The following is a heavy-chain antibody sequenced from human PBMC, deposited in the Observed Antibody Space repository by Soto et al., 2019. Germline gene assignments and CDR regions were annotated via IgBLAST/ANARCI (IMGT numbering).Heavy chain of an antibody. V-gene: IGHV4-61*01. CDR1: GGSVSSGSYY. CDR3: AGDVLYSSSSGVDYYYGMDV. CDR2: IYYSGST. D-gene: IGHD6-6*01. J-gene: IGHJ6*02. Sequence: SETLSLTCTVSGGSVSSGSYYWSWIRQPPGKGLEWIGYIYYSGSTNYNPSLKSRVTISVDTSKNQSSLKLSSVTAADTAVYYCAGDVLYSSSSGVDYYYGMDVWGQGTTVTVSS.